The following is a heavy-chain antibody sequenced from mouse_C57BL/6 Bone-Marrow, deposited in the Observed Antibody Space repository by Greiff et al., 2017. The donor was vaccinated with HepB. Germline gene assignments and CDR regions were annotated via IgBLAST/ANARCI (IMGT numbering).Heavy chain of an antibody. V-gene: IGHV1-26*01. CDR1: GYTFTDYY. Sequence: VQLQQSGPELVKPGASVKISCKASGYTFTDYYMNWVKQSHGKSLEWIGDINPNNGGTSYNQKFKGKATLTVDKSSSTAYMELRSLTSEDSAVYYCARNPNLLWLRRVYFDYWGQGTTLTVSS. CDR3: ARNPNLLWLRRVYFDY. J-gene: IGHJ2*01. D-gene: IGHD2-2*01. CDR2: INPNNGGT.